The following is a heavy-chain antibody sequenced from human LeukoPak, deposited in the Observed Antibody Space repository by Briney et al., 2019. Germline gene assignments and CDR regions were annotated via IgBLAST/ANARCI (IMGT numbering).Heavy chain of an antibody. V-gene: IGHV1-46*01. Sequence: ASVKVSCKASGFTFTSYWIHWVRQAPGQGPEWMGLVDPSDGSSSYAQSFQGRVTMTRDMSTSTVYMELSSLSSEDTAVYYCAKTTGYCSSTSCYPALTTFDYWGQGTLVTVSS. CDR1: GFTFTSYW. CDR2: VDPSDGSS. J-gene: IGHJ5*01. CDR3: AKTTGYCSSTSCYPALTTFDY. D-gene: IGHD2-2*01.